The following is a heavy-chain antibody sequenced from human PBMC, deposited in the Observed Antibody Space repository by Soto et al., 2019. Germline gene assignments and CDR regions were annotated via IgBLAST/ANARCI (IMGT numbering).Heavy chain of an antibody. D-gene: IGHD3-3*01. V-gene: IGHV3-30*18. J-gene: IGHJ5*02. Sequence: QVQLVESGGGVVQPGDSLRLSCAASGFMFSGYGMHWIRQAPGKGLEWVAVISHDGSEKYYGDSVKGRCTVSRDNSNNTLFLQIDSQRAEDTAVYYCAKLVGGVKAIGAPGDWLDPWGQGTLVTVSS. CDR1: GFMFSGYG. CDR3: AKLVGGVKAIGAPGDWLDP. CDR2: ISHDGSEK.